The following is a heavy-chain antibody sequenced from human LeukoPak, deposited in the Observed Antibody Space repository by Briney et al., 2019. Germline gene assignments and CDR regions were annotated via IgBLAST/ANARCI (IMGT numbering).Heavy chain of an antibody. Sequence: PGGSLRLSFAASGFTFSSYAMHWVRQAPGKGLEWVAVISYDGSNKYYADSEKGRFTTSRDNSKNTLYLQMNSLRAEDTAVYYCARDGRGGYSYGLLVYWGQGTLVTVSS. CDR3: ARDGRGGYSYGLLVY. V-gene: IGHV3-30-3*01. D-gene: IGHD5-18*01. J-gene: IGHJ4*02. CDR2: ISYDGSNK. CDR1: GFTFSSYA.